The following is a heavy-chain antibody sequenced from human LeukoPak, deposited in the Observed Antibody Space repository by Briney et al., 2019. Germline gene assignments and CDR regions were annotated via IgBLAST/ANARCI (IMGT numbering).Heavy chain of an antibody. V-gene: IGHV1-2*06. Sequence: ASVKVSCKASGYSFTGYYIHWMRQAPGRGLEWMGRINPNSGVTKCAQQFQGRVTMTRDTSITTAYMELSSLRSDDTAVYYCARDSQWELLPDYWGQGTLVTVSS. CDR1: GYSFTGYY. D-gene: IGHD1-26*01. J-gene: IGHJ4*02. CDR3: ARDSQWELLPDY. CDR2: INPNSGVT.